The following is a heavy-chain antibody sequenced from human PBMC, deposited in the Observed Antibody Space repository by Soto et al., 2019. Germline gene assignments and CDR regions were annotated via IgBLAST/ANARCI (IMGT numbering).Heavy chain of an antibody. Sequence: SETLSLTCAVYGGSFSGYYWSWIRQPPGKGLEWIGEINHSGSTNYNPSLKSRVTISVDTSKNQFSLKLSSVTAADTAVYYCARGGETSRNFDYWGQGTLVTVSS. CDR2: INHSGST. J-gene: IGHJ4*02. CDR3: ARGGETSRNFDY. V-gene: IGHV4-34*01. CDR1: GGSFSGYY.